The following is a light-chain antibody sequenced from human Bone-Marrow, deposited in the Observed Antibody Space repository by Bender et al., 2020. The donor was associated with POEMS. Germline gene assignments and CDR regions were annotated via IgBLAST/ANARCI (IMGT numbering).Light chain of an antibody. Sequence: SYVLTQPPSVSVAPGQTASITCGGDDIGSKSVHWYQQKAGQAPVLVLHDDSDRPSGIPERFSGSTSGTTVTLTITGVQAEDEAWYYCQTADGSVTSVIFGGGTKLTVL. CDR1: DIGSKS. CDR2: DDS. V-gene: IGLV3-21*02. CDR3: QTADGSVTSVI. J-gene: IGLJ2*01.